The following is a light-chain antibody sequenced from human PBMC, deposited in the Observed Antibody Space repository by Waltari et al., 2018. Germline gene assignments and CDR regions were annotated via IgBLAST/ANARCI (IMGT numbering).Light chain of an antibody. CDR2: MGS. CDR1: QNLPHSNGYNY. V-gene: IGKV2-28*01. Sequence: DIVMTQSPLSLPVTPGEPASISCRSSQNLPHSNGYNYLDWYLQKPGQSPQLVIYMGSNRASGVPDRFSGSGSGTDFTLKISRVEAEDVGIYYCMQPLQTPWTFGQGTKVEIK. J-gene: IGKJ1*01. CDR3: MQPLQTPWT.